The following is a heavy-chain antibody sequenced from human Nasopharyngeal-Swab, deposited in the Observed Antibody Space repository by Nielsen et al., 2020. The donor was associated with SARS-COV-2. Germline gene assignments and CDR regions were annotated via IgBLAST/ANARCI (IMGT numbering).Heavy chain of an antibody. CDR1: GFTFSDRY. J-gene: IGHJ3*02. V-gene: IGHV3-72*01. CDR3: ARYCSSNSCFGAFDI. Sequence: GESLKISCAASGFTFSDRYMDWVRQAPGKGLEWLGRSRNKAAGYTTEYAASVKGRFTISRDDSKNSLHLQINNLKAEDTAVYYCARYCSSNSCFGAFDIWGQGTMATVSS. D-gene: IGHD2-2*01. CDR2: SRNKAAGYTT.